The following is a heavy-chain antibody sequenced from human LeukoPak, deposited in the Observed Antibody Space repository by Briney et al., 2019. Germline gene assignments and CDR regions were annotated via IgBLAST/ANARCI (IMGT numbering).Heavy chain of an antibody. CDR2: IKSKTDGGTT. CDR1: GFTFSNAW. J-gene: IGHJ5*02. Sequence: GGSLRLSCAASGFTFSNAWMSWVRQAPGKGLEWVGRIKSKTDGGTTEYAAPVKGRFTISRDDSKNTLYLQMNSLKTEDTAVYYCTTDRMIYATNWAVSWFDPWGQGTLVTVSS. D-gene: IGHD2-8*01. V-gene: IGHV3-15*01. CDR3: TTDRMIYATNWAVSWFDP.